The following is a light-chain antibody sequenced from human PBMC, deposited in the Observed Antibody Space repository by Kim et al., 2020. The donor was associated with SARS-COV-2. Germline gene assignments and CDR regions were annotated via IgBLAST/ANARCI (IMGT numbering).Light chain of an antibody. CDR1: ELGDKY. CDR3: QVWDSSSYVG. Sequence: SYELTQPPSVSVSPGQTASITCSGDELGDKYAFWFQQKPGQSPVLVIYQDNKRPSGIPERFSGSNSGNTATLTISGTQAMDEADYYCQVWDSSSYVGFGG. CDR2: QDN. J-gene: IGLJ2*01. V-gene: IGLV3-1*01.